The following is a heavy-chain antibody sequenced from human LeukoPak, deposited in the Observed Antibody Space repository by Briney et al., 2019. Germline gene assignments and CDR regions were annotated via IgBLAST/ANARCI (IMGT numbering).Heavy chain of an antibody. CDR2: ISGSGGST. J-gene: IGHJ4*02. CDR3: AKDGGSSGWYWGYFDY. D-gene: IGHD6-19*01. V-gene: IGHV3-23*01. CDR1: GFTFSSYA. Sequence: GGSLRLSCAASGFTFSSYAMSWVRQAPGKGLEWVSAISGSGGSTYYADSVKGRFTISRDNSKNTLYLQMNSLRAEDTAVYYCAKDGGSSGWYWGYFDYWGQGTLVTVSS.